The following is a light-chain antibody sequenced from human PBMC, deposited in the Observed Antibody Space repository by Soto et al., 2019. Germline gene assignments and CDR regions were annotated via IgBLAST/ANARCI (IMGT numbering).Light chain of an antibody. J-gene: IGLJ1*01. V-gene: IGLV2-14*03. Sequence: QSALTQPTSVSGSPGQSITISCTGTSSDVGGYDYVSWYQHHPGKAPKLMIYDVSNRPYGVSNRFSGSKSSNTASLTISGRQAEYEGDYYCSSYTSSSLYVLGTGTKVTVL. CDR2: DVS. CDR3: SSYTSSSLYV. CDR1: SSDVGGYDY.